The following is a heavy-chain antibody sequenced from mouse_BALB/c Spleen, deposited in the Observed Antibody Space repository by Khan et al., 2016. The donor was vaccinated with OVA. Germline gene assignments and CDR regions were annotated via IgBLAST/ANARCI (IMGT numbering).Heavy chain of an antibody. D-gene: IGHD2-1*01. CDR2: IFPGTGTT. CDR1: GYTFPSYW. J-gene: IGHJ3*01. V-gene: IGHV1S132*01. Sequence: QVQLKQSGAELVKPGTSVKLSCKTSGYTFPSYWIQWVKQRPGQGLGWIGQIFPGTGTTYYNENFKDQATLTVDTSSNSAYMQLTSLTSEDSAVYFCARGYFGNYEFVYWGQGTLVTVSP. CDR3: ARGYFGNYEFVY.